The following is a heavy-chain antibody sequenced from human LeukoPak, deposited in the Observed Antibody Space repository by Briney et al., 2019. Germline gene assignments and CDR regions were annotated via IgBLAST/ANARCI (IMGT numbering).Heavy chain of an antibody. D-gene: IGHD6-6*01. CDR3: ARLSLESSTAN. V-gene: IGHV3-23*01. CDR2: ISASGGTT. Sequence: GGSLRLSCAPSGFTFNTYAMTWVRQAPGKGLEWVSDISASGGTTFYVDPVRGRFTVSRDNSKNTLYLQMNSLRAEDTAVYYCARLSLESSTANWGQGTLVTVSS. J-gene: IGHJ4*02. CDR1: GFTFNTYA.